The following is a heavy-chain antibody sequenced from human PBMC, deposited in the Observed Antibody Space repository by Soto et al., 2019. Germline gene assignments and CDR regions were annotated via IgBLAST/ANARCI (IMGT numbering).Heavy chain of an antibody. CDR3: ASSRYYDSSAYYSQNYYYGMDV. CDR2: IIPIFGTA. J-gene: IGHJ6*02. Sequence: QVQLVQSGAEVKKPGSSVKVSCKASGGTFSSYAISWVRQAPGQGLEWMGGIIPIFGTANYAQKFQGRVTITADEFTRTDYMEMSSLRSEDTAVYYCASSRYYDSSAYYSQNYYYGMDVWGQGTTVTVSS. V-gene: IGHV1-69*01. D-gene: IGHD3-22*01. CDR1: GGTFSSYA.